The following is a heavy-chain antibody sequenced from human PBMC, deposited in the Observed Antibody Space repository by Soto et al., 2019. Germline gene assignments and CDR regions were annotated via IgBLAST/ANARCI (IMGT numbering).Heavy chain of an antibody. V-gene: IGHV1-3*01. CDR1: GYTFTSYG. Sequence: ASVKVSCKASGYTFTSYGIHWVRQAPGQRLEWTGWINAGNGNTKYSEKFQGRVTITRDTSASTAYMDLSSLRSEDTAVYYCARDCGGKEDPWGQGTLVTVSS. CDR2: INAGNGNT. D-gene: IGHD2-15*01. CDR3: ARDCGGKEDP. J-gene: IGHJ5*02.